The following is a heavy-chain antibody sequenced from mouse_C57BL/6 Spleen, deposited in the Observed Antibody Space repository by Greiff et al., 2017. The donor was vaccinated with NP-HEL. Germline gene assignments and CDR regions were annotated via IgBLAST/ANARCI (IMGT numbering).Heavy chain of an antibody. D-gene: IGHD2-5*01. CDR1: GYTFTGYW. CDR2: ILPGSGST. J-gene: IGHJ3*01. Sequence: QVQLQQSGAELMKPGASVKLSCKATGYTFTGYWIEWVKQRPGHGLEWIGEILPGSGSTNYNEKFKGKATFTAATSSNTAYMQLSSLTTEDSAIYYCASPYSNYVGFAYWGQGTLVTVSA. CDR3: ASPYSNYVGFAY. V-gene: IGHV1-9*01.